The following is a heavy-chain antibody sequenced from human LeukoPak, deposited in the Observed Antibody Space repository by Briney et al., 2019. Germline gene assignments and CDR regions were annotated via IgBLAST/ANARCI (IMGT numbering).Heavy chain of an antibody. CDR1: GDSFSSHY. V-gene: IGHV4-59*11. CDR2: VSYIGST. D-gene: IGHD4-17*01. Sequence: SETLSLTCTVSGDSFSSHYWSWVRQPPGRGLERIGYVSYIGSTNYNSSLKSRVTISVDTSKNPLSLKLSSVTAADTAVYYCARDPTPVTKGLDIWGQGTMVTVSS. J-gene: IGHJ3*02. CDR3: ARDPTPVTKGLDI.